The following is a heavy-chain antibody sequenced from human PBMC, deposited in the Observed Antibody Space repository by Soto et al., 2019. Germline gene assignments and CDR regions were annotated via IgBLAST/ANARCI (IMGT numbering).Heavy chain of an antibody. CDR3: ASGYSYGYDAPFDY. J-gene: IGHJ4*02. Sequence: QVQLQESGPGLVKPSETLSLTCTVSGGSISSYYWSWIRQPPGKGLEWIGYIYYSGSTNYNPSLKSRVTISVDTSKNQFSLKLSSVTAADTAVYYCASGYSYGYDAPFDYWGQGTLVTVSS. D-gene: IGHD5-18*01. CDR2: IYYSGST. V-gene: IGHV4-59*01. CDR1: GGSISSYY.